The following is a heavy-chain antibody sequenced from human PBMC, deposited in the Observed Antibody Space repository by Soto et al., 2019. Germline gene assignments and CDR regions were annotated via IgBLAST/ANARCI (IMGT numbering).Heavy chain of an antibody. V-gene: IGHV1-8*01. Sequence: GASVKVSCKASGYTFTSFDINWVRQATGQGLEWMGWMNPNSGNTGYAQKFRGRVTMTRNTSISTAYMELSSLRSEDTAVYYCARGFHLKPLEYWGQGTLVTVSS. J-gene: IGHJ4*02. CDR2: MNPNSGNT. CDR3: ARGFHLKPLEY. CDR1: GYTFTSFD.